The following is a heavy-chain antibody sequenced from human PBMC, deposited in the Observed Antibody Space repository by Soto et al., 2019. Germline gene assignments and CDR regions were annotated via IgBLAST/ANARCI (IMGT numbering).Heavy chain of an antibody. Sequence: GASVKVSCKASGYTFTSYGISWVRQAPGQGLEWMGWISAYNGNTNYAQKLQGRVTMTTDNSTSTAYMELRSLRSDDTAVYYCAKESPVTYYYDSSGYGDAFDIWGQGTMVTVSS. CDR1: GYTFTSYG. CDR3: AKESPVTYYYDSSGYGDAFDI. J-gene: IGHJ3*02. D-gene: IGHD3-22*01. CDR2: ISAYNGNT. V-gene: IGHV1-18*01.